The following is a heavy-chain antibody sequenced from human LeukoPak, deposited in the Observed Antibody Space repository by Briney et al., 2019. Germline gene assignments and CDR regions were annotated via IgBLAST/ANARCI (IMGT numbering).Heavy chain of an antibody. D-gene: IGHD1-26*01. CDR2: INTDGSRT. J-gene: IGHJ4*02. CDR1: GFTFNVHW. CDR3: ARRHVVGAIDY. V-gene: IGHV3-74*01. Sequence: GGSLRLSCAASGFTFNVHWMHWVRQVPGKGLVWVSRINTDGSRTDYADSVKGRFTISRDNAKNTLYLQMNSLRAEDTALYYCARRHVVGAIDYWGQGTLVTVSS.